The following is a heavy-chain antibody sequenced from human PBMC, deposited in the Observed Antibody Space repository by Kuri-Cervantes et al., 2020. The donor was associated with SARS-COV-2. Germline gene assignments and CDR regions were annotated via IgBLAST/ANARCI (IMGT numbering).Heavy chain of an antibody. V-gene: IGHV1-69*05. Sequence: KVSCKASGGTFSSYAISWVRQAPGQGLEWMGGIIPIFGTANYAQKFQGRVTITTDESTSTAYMELSSLRSEDTAVYYCARVSSEDYYYYYMDVWGKGTTVTVSS. CDR3: ARVSSEDYYYYYMDV. CDR2: IIPIFGTA. CDR1: GGTFSSYA. J-gene: IGHJ6*03. D-gene: IGHD3-16*02.